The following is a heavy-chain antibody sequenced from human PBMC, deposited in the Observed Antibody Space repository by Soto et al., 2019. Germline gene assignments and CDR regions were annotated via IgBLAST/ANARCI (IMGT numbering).Heavy chain of an antibody. D-gene: IGHD6-6*01. CDR2: INPNSGGT. V-gene: IGHV1-2*02. CDR1: GYTFTGYY. Sequence: ASVKVSCKASGYTFTGYYMHWVRQAPGQGLEWMGWINPNSGGTNYAQKFQGRVTMTRDTSISTAYMELSRLRSDDTAVYYSAREVDSIAALYFDYWGQGTLVTVYS. J-gene: IGHJ4*02. CDR3: AREVDSIAALYFDY.